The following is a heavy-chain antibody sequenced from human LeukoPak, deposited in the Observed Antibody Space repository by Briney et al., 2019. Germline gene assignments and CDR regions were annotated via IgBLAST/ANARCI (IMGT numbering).Heavy chain of an antibody. J-gene: IGHJ4*02. Sequence: PVASVKVSCKASGYTFTSYDINWVRQATGQRLEWMGWMNPNSGNTGYAQKFQGRVTMTRNTPISTAYMELSSLRSEDTAVYYCARGLRIAVAGTPLGSGYWGQGTLVTVSS. CDR3: ARGLRIAVAGTPLGSGY. CDR1: GYTFTSYD. V-gene: IGHV1-8*01. D-gene: IGHD6-19*01. CDR2: MNPNSGNT.